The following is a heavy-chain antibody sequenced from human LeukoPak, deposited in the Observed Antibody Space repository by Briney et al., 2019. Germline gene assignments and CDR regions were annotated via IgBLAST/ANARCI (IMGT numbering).Heavy chain of an antibody. D-gene: IGHD6-6*01. J-gene: IGHJ5*02. CDR1: GGSISSSNYQ. CDR2: IYYSGST. V-gene: IGHV4-39*01. Sequence: SETLSLTCTVSGGSISSSNYQWGWIRQPPGKGLEWIGNIYYSGSTHYNPSLKSRVTISIDTSKNQFSLKLSSVTAADTAVYYCARVVLVNWFDPWGQGTLVTVSS. CDR3: ARVVLVNWFDP.